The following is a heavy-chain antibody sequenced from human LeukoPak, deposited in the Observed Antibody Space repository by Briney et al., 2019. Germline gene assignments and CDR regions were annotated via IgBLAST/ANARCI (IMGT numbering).Heavy chain of an antibody. V-gene: IGHV3-23*01. CDR1: GFTFSSYA. CDR3: AKGRRDWNDVYDY. CDR2: ISGSGGST. Sequence: GGSLRLSCAASGFTFSSYAMSWVRQAPGKGLEWDSAISGSGGSTYYADSVKGRFTISRDNSKNTLYLQMNSLRAEDTAVYYCAKGRRDWNDVYDYWGQGTLVTVSS. J-gene: IGHJ4*02. D-gene: IGHD1-1*01.